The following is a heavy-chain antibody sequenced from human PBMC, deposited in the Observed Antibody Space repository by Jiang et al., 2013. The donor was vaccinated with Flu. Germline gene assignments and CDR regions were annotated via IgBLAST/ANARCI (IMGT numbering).Heavy chain of an antibody. CDR2: VNPNYYST. V-gene: IGHV1-46*01. D-gene: IGHD3-22*01. J-gene: IGHJ4*02. CDR1: GYTFTDHY. CDR3: ARGGRTYYYDTIGLSGELFDY. Sequence: QSGAEVKKPGASVKVSCKASGYTFTDHYFHWVRQAPGRGLEWMGIVNPNYYSTTYAQNFQGRVTITSDTSTSTVYMELTSLRSEDTAMYYCARGGRTYYYDTIGLSGELFDYWGQGTLVTVSS.